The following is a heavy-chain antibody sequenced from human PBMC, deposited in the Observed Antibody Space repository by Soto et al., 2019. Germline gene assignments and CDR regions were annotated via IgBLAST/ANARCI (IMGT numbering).Heavy chain of an antibody. CDR1: GFTFSQYP. CDR3: ARGRIQWETTPYYFDY. V-gene: IGHV3-49*03. CDR2: IRSKAYSGTT. D-gene: IGHD1-26*01. J-gene: IGHJ4*02. Sequence: PGGSLRLSCTTSGFTFSQYPMTWFRQAPGGGLEWVGFIRSKAYSGTTEYAASVKDRFTISRDDSKSIAYLQMNSLKTDDTAVYYCARGRIQWETTPYYFDYWGQGA.